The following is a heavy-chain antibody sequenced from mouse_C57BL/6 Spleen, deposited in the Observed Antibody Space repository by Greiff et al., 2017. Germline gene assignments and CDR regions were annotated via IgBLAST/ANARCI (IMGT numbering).Heavy chain of an antibody. V-gene: IGHV5-17*01. CDR2: ISSGSSTI. D-gene: IGHD2-1*01. CDR1: GFTFSDYG. Sequence: EVKLVESGGGLVKPGGSLKLSCAASGFTFSDYGMHWVRQAPEKGLEWVAYISSGSSTIYYADTVKGRFTISRDNAKNTLFLQMTSLRSEDTAMYYCARAISIYYGNYFDYWGQGTTLTVSS. CDR3: ARAISIYYGNYFDY. J-gene: IGHJ2*01.